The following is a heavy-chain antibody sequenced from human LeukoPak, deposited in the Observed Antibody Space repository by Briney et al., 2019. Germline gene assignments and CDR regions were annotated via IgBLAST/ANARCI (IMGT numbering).Heavy chain of an antibody. D-gene: IGHD3-10*01. V-gene: IGHV3-74*01. CDR3: ARGSGYHGSRFDH. CDR1: GFTFSSYW. J-gene: IGHJ5*02. CDR2: IKSDGGST. Sequence: GGSLRLSCAASGFTFSSYWMHWVRQAPGKGLVWVSRIKSDGGSTSYADFVKGRFTISRDNATNTLFLQMNSLTAEDTAVYYCARGSGYHGSRFDHWGQGTLVIVSS.